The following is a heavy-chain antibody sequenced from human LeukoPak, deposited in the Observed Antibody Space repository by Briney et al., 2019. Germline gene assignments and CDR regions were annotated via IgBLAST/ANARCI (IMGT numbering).Heavy chain of an antibody. CDR3: ASSSAAREMDV. CDR1: GFTVSSNY. Sequence: GSLRLSCAASGFTVSSNYMSWVRQPPGKGLEWIGEINHSGSTNYNPSLKSRVTISVDTSKNQFSLKLSSVTAADTAVYYCASSSAAREMDVWGKGTTVTISS. V-gene: IGHV4-34*01. CDR2: INHSGST. J-gene: IGHJ6*04. D-gene: IGHD2-2*01.